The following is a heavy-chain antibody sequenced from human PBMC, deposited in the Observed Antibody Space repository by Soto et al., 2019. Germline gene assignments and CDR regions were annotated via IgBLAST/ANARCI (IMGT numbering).Heavy chain of an antibody. Sequence: QVQLVQSGAEVRKPGSSVRVSCKASGGSFNRHTISWVRQAPGQGLEWMGGIIPIFGTANHAQKFQGRVTILADESTSTVYMELSSLRSDDTAIYYCARGWGYDSTDYYYAYWGQGTLVIVSS. J-gene: IGHJ4*02. CDR2: IIPIFGTA. CDR3: ARGWGYDSTDYYYAY. CDR1: GGSFNRHT. V-gene: IGHV1-69*01. D-gene: IGHD3-22*01.